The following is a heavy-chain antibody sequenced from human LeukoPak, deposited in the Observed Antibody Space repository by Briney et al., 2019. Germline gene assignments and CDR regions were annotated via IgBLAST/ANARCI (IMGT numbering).Heavy chain of an antibody. CDR1: GFTFDDYA. V-gene: IGHV3-9*01. CDR3: AKDTKDSSGRFDAFDI. Sequence: GGSLRLSCAASGFTFDDYAMHWVRQAPGKGLEWVSGISWNSGSIGYADSVKGRFTISRDNAKNSLYLQMNSLRAEDTALYYCAKDTKDSSGRFDAFDIWGQGTMVTVSS. D-gene: IGHD3-22*01. J-gene: IGHJ3*02. CDR2: ISWNSGSI.